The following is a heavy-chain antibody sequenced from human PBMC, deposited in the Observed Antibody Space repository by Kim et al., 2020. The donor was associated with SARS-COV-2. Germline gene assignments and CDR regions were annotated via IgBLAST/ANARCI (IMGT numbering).Heavy chain of an antibody. CDR1: GFTFSSYA. Sequence: GGSLRLSCAASGFTFSSYAMHWVRQAPGKGLEWVAVISYDGSNKYYADSVKGRFTISRDNSKNTLYLQMNSLRAEDTAVYYCARDQYSYGSGSLDYWGQGTLVTVSS. J-gene: IGHJ4*02. D-gene: IGHD3-10*01. CDR2: ISYDGSNK. CDR3: ARDQYSYGSGSLDY. V-gene: IGHV3-30*04.